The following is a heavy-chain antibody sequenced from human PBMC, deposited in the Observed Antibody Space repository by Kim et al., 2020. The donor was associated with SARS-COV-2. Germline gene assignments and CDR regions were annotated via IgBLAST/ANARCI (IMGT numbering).Heavy chain of an antibody. CDR1: GFSVSRNY. CDR2: IYSGDTT. J-gene: IGHJ6*02. D-gene: IGHD4-17*01. V-gene: IGHV3-53*01. Sequence: GGSLRLSCAASGFSVSRNYVSWVRQAPGKGLEWVSVIYSGDTTDYADSVKGRFTISRDNSKNTVYLQMNSLRAEDTAVYYCVGPAFDLGDYYGMDVWGQG. CDR3: VGPAFDLGDYYGMDV.